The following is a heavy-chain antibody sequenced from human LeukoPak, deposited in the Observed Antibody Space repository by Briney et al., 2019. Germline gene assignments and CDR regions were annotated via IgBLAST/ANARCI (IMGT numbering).Heavy chain of an antibody. CDR2: INHSGST. J-gene: IGHJ4*02. V-gene: IGHV4-34*01. CDR1: GGSFSGYY. CDR3: ARGVWGYGSGSYQPPYFDY. D-gene: IGHD3-10*01. Sequence: SETLSLTCAVYGGSFSGYYWSWIRQPPGKGLEWIGEINHSGSTNYNPSLKSRVTISVDTSKNQFSLKLSSVTAADTAVYYCARGVWGYGSGSYQPPYFDYWGQGPLVSVSS.